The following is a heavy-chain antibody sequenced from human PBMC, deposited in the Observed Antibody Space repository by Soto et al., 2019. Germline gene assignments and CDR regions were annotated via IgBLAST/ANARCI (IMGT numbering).Heavy chain of an antibody. CDR3: ARQRGYSYRFPYYFDY. Sequence: SVKVSCKASGGTFSSYAIRWVRQAPGQGLEWMGGIIPIFGTANYAQKFQGRVTITADDSTSTAYMELSSLRSEDTAVYYCARQRGYSYRFPYYFDYWGQGTLVTVSS. V-gene: IGHV1-69*13. CDR2: IIPIFGTA. D-gene: IGHD5-18*01. J-gene: IGHJ4*02. CDR1: GGTFSSYA.